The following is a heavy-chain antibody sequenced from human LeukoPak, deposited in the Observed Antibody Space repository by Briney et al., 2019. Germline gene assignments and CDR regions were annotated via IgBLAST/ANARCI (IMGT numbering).Heavy chain of an antibody. V-gene: IGHV4-30-2*01. CDR2: IYHSGST. CDR3: ARSVVGAARRYYFDY. Sequence: SETLSLTCVVSGGSISSGGYSWSWIRQPPGKGLEWIGYIYHSGSTYYNPSLKSRVTISVDRSKNQFSLKLSSVTAADTAVYYCARSVVGAARRYYFDYWGQGTLVTVSS. J-gene: IGHJ4*02. CDR1: GGSISSGGYS. D-gene: IGHD2-15*01.